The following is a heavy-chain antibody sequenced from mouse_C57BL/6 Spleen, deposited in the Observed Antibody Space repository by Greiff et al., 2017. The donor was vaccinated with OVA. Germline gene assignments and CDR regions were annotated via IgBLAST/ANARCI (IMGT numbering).Heavy chain of an antibody. CDR2: IYPGDGDT. J-gene: IGHJ2*01. D-gene: IGHD2-2*01. V-gene: IGHV1-82*01. CDR1: GYAFSSSW. Sequence: VQLQPSGPELVKPGASVKISCKASGYAFSSSWMNWVKQRPGKGLEWIGRIYPGDGDTNYNGKFKGKATLTADKSSSTAYMQLSSLTSEDSAVYFCARSSMVTTTDYWGQGTTLTVSS. CDR3: ARSSMVTTTDY.